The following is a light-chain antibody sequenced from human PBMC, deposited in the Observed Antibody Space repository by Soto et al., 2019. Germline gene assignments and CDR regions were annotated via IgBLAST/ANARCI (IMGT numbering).Light chain of an antibody. V-gene: IGLV1-44*01. CDR3: PAWDASLTGYV. CDR1: NSNIGTNT. J-gene: IGLJ1*01. Sequence: QSVLTQPPSASGTPGQRVTISCSGSNSNIGTNTVNWYQQLPGTAPKLLIYSGNQRPSGVPDRFSASKSGTSASLAISGLQSADEADYYCPAWDASLTGYVFGPGTKVTV. CDR2: SGN.